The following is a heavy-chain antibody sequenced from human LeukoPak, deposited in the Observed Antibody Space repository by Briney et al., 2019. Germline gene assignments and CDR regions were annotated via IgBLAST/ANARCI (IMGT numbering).Heavy chain of an antibody. CDR1: GGSISTAY. V-gene: IGHV4-59*01. Sequence: SETLSLTCSVSGGSISTAYWSWIRQPPGKGLEWIGNIHYSGITNYNPSLKSRVTISVDTSKNQFSLKLSSVTAADTAVYYCARDRVNYYDSSGHSNWFDPWGQGTLVTVSS. D-gene: IGHD3-22*01. CDR3: ARDRVNYYDSSGHSNWFDP. J-gene: IGHJ5*02. CDR2: IHYSGIT.